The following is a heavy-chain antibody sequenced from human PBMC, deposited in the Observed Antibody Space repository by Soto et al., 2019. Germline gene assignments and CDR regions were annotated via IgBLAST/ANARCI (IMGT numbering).Heavy chain of an antibody. D-gene: IGHD7-27*01. CDR3: ARDPTNWGFFDY. V-gene: IGHV1-69*12. J-gene: IGHJ4*02. Sequence: QVQLVQSGAGVKKPGSSVKGSCKASGGTFSSYAISWVRQAPGQGLEWMGGIIPIFGTANYAQKCQGRVTITADESTSTAYMELSSLRSEDTAVYYCARDPTNWGFFDYWGQGTLVTVSS. CDR1: GGTFSSYA. CDR2: IIPIFGTA.